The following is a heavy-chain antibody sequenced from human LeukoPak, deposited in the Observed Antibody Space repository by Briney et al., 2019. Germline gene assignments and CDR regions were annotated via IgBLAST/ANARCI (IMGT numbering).Heavy chain of an antibody. CDR3: ASTSSSSWNNYYFDY. J-gene: IGHJ4*02. Sequence: SETLSLTCTVSGGSISSYYWSWIRQPPGKGLKWIGYIYYSGSTSYSPSLRSRVTISVDTSKNQFSLKLSSVTAADTAVYYCASTSSSSWNNYYFDYWGQGTLVTVSS. D-gene: IGHD6-13*01. V-gene: IGHV4-59*01. CDR2: IYYSGST. CDR1: GGSISSYY.